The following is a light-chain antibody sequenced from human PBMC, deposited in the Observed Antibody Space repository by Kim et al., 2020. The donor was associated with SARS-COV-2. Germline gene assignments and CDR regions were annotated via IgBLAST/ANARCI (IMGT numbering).Light chain of an antibody. Sequence: DIQLTQFPSFLSASVGDRVTITCRASQGISSYLAWNQQKPGKAPKLLIYAASTLQSGVPSRFSGSGSGTEFTLTISSLQPEDVATYYCQQLNTYPITFGQGTRLEIK. J-gene: IGKJ5*01. V-gene: IGKV1-9*01. CDR3: QQLNTYPIT. CDR1: QGISSY. CDR2: AAS.